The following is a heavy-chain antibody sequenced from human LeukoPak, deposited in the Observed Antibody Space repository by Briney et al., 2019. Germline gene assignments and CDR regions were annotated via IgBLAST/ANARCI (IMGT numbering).Heavy chain of an antibody. Sequence: GESLKISCKGSGYSFTSYWIGWVRQMPGKGLEWMGIIYPGDSDTRYGPSFQGQVTISADKSISTAYLQWSSLKASDTAMYYCARLGSGYDPGGNWFDPWGQGTLVTVSS. CDR3: ARLGSGYDPGGNWFDP. J-gene: IGHJ5*02. V-gene: IGHV5-51*01. CDR2: IYPGDSDT. CDR1: GYSFTSYW. D-gene: IGHD5-12*01.